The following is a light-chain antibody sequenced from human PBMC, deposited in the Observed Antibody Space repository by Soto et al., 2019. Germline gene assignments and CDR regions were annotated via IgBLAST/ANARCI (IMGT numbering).Light chain of an antibody. J-gene: IGKJ5*01. Sequence: PGERVTLSCRASQSVSSSYLTWYQQKPGQAPRLLIYGASTRATGIPARFSGGGSGTEFTLTITSLNSEDFSVYYCQHHNNWPYTFGQGTRLEIK. V-gene: IGKV3-15*01. CDR2: GAS. CDR3: QHHNNWPYT. CDR1: QSVSSSY.